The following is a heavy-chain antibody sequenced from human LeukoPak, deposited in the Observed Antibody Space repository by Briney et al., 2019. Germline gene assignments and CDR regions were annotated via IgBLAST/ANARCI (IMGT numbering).Heavy chain of an antibody. V-gene: IGHV1-24*01. J-gene: IGHJ1*01. Sequence: ASVKVSCKVSGYTLTELSMHWVRQAPGKGLEWMGGFDPEDGETIYAQKFQGRVTMTEDTSTDTAYMELSSLRSEDTAVYYCATAASGSRPAEYFQHWGQGTLVTVSS. CDR1: GYTLTELS. CDR2: FDPEDGET. CDR3: ATAASGSRPAEYFQH. D-gene: IGHD1-26*01.